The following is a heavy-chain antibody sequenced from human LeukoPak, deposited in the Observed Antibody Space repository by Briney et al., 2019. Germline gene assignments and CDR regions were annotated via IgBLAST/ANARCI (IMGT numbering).Heavy chain of an antibody. Sequence: ASVKVSCKASGYILSSYYMHWVRQAPGQGLGWMGIINPSGGSTDYAQKFQGRVTMTRDKSTSTVYMELNSLRSEDTALYYCARTYCGGDCNNRYFDYWGQGTLVTASS. V-gene: IGHV1-46*01. D-gene: IGHD2-21*02. J-gene: IGHJ4*02. CDR2: INPSGGST. CDR3: ARTYCGGDCNNRYFDY. CDR1: GYILSSYY.